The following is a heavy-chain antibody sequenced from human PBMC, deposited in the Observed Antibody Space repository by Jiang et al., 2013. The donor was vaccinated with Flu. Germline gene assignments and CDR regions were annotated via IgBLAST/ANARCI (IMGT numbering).Heavy chain of an antibody. Sequence: KPTQTLTLTCTFSGFSLSTSGMCVSWIRQPPGKALEWLALIDWDDDKYYSTSLKTRLTISKDTSKNQVVLTMTNMDPVETATYYCARMRYYYDNNGPQRYFDYWGQGILITVSS. CDR2: IDWDDDK. CDR3: ARMRYYYDNNGPQRYFDY. CDR1: GFSLSTSGMC. J-gene: IGHJ4*02. D-gene: IGHD3-22*01. V-gene: IGHV2-70*01.